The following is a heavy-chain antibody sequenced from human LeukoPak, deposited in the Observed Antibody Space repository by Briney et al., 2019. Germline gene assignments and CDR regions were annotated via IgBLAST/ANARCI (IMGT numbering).Heavy chain of an antibody. CDR2: INRDGSDS. CDR3: ATVVGGYYPPVDGLDI. D-gene: IGHD6-25*01. J-gene: IGHJ3*02. Sequence: GGSLRLPCAASGFTFSSCWMHWVRQAPGKGLLWVSRINRDGSDSSYADSVKGRFTISRDNAKNTLYLQMNSLRAEDTAVYYCATVVGGYYPPVDGLDIWGQGTMVTVSS. V-gene: IGHV3-74*01. CDR1: GFTFSSCW.